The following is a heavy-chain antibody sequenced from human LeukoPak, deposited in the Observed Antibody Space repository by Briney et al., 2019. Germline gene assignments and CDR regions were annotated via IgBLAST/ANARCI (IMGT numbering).Heavy chain of an antibody. D-gene: IGHD3-3*01. CDR3: ARVSPGSYYDFWSGNNWFDP. J-gene: IGHJ5*02. Sequence: GASVKVSCKASGYTFTSYGISWVRQAPGQGLEWVGWISAYNGNTNHAQKLQGRVTMTTDTSTSTAYMELRSLRSDDTAVYYCARVSPGSYYDFWSGNNWFDPWGQGTLVTVSS. CDR1: GYTFTSYG. CDR2: ISAYNGNT. V-gene: IGHV1-18*01.